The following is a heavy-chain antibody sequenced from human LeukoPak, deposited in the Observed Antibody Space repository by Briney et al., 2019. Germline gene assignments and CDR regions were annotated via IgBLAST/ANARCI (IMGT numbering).Heavy chain of an antibody. Sequence: PGGSLRLSCAASGFTFDDYAMYWFRQAPGKGLEWVSLISWDGGSTYYADSVKGRFTISRDNSKNSLYLQMNSLRAEDTALYHCSKDSVWESYLDYWGQGTLVTVSS. D-gene: IGHD3-16*02. CDR3: SKDSVWESYLDY. CDR2: ISWDGGST. V-gene: IGHV3-43D*03. CDR1: GFTFDDYA. J-gene: IGHJ4*02.